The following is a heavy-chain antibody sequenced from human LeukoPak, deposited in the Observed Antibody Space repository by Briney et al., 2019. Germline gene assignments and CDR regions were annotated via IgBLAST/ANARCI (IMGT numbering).Heavy chain of an antibody. CDR1: GGSISSGSYY. CDR2: IYTSGST. V-gene: IGHV4-61*02. Sequence: SETLSLTCTVSGGSISSGSYYWSWIRQPAGKGLEWIGRIYTSGSTNYNPSLKSRGTISVDTSKNQFSLKLSSVTAADTAVYYCARESALNDYWGQGTLVTVSS. CDR3: ARESALNDY. J-gene: IGHJ4*02.